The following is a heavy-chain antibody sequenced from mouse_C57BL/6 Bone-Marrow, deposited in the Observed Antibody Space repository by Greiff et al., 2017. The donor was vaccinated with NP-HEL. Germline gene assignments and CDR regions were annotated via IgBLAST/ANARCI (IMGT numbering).Heavy chain of an antibody. CDR1: GFNIKDDY. V-gene: IGHV14-4*01. CDR3: TTFYGNYPSIMDY. Sequence: VQLQQSGAELVRPGASVKLSCTASGFNIKDDYMHWVKQRPEQGLEWIGWIDPENGDTEYASEFQGKATITADTSSNTAYLQLSSLTSEDTAVYYCTTFYGNYPSIMDYWGQGTSVTVTS. J-gene: IGHJ4*01. CDR2: IDPENGDT. D-gene: IGHD2-1*01.